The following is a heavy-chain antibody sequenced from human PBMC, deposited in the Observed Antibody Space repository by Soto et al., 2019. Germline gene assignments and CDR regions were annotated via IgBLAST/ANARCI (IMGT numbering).Heavy chain of an antibody. V-gene: IGHV3-9*01. J-gene: IGHJ6*02. Sequence: EVQLVESGGGLVQPGRSLRLSCAASGFTFDDYAMHWVRQAPGKGLEWVSGISWNSGSIGYADSVKGRFTISRDNAKNSLYLQMNSLRAEDTALYYCAKDRLRWSGDYYYGMDVWGQGTTVTVSS. CDR1: GFTFDDYA. CDR2: ISWNSGSI. CDR3: AKDRLRWSGDYYYGMDV. D-gene: IGHD4-17*01.